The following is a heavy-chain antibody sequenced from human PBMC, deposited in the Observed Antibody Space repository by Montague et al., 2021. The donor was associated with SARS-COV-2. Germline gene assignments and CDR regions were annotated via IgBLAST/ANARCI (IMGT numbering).Heavy chain of an antibody. V-gene: IGHV3-21*01. CDR3: ARFETSKFYSSGMDV. CDR2: VSSESAYI. J-gene: IGHJ6*02. CDR1: GFTFSSIS. D-gene: IGHD2-15*01. Sequence: SLRLSCAASGFTFSSISMNWVRQAPGKRLEWVSSVSSESAYIVYAESVRGRFTISRDNAQNLLYLQMNSLRAEDTAVYYCARFETSKFYSSGMDVGGQGTTVTVSS.